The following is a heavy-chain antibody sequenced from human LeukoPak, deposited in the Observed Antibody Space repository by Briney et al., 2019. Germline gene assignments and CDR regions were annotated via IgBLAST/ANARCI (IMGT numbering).Heavy chain of an antibody. CDR3: ARDRVYSSAYLAWFDP. CDR1: GGSISPYY. D-gene: IGHD5-18*01. Sequence: SETLSLTCTVSGGSISPYYWSWVRQSPGKGLEWIDYVYYSGSTNYNPSLKSRVTISIHTSRNQFSLKLSSVTAADTAVYYCARDRVYSSAYLAWFDPWGQGTLVTVSS. CDR2: VYYSGST. V-gene: IGHV4-59*01. J-gene: IGHJ5*02.